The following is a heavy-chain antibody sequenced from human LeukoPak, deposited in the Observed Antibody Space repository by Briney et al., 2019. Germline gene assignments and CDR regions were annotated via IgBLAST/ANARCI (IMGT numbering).Heavy chain of an antibody. J-gene: IGHJ5*02. V-gene: IGHV4-39*07. CDR2: IYYSGST. CDR3: ARDPYYYDSSGYYNWFDP. CDR1: GGSISSSSYY. D-gene: IGHD3-22*01. Sequence: SETLSLTCTVSGGSISSSSYYWGWIRQPPGKGLEWIGSIYYSGSTYYNPSLKSRVTISVDTSKNQFSLRLSSVTAADTAVYYCARDPYYYDSSGYYNWFDPWGQGTLVTVSS.